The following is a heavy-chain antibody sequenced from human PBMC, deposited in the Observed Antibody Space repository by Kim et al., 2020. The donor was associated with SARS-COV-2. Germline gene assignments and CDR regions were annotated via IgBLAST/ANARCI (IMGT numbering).Heavy chain of an antibody. CDR3: ARAGYYGENYGMDV. CDR1: GGSISSYY. CDR2: IYYSGST. V-gene: IGHV4-59*01. Sequence: SETLSLTCTVSGGSISSYYWSWIRQPPGKGLEWIGYIYYSGSTNYNPSLKSRVTISVDTSKNQFSLKLSSVTAAGTAVYYCARAGYYGENYGMDVWGQGTTVTVSS. J-gene: IGHJ6*02. D-gene: IGHD3-3*01.